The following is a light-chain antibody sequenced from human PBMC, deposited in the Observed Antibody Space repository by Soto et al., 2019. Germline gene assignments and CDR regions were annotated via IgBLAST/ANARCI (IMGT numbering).Light chain of an antibody. CDR1: QSISSW. CDR3: QQYNSYLYT. J-gene: IGKJ5*01. CDR2: KAS. Sequence: DIQVTQSPSTRSSCVGDIVTITCRASQSISSWLAWYQQKPGKAPKLLIYKASSLESGVPSRFSGSGSGTEFTLTISSLQPDDFATYYCQQYNSYLYTFGQGTRLEI. V-gene: IGKV1-5*03.